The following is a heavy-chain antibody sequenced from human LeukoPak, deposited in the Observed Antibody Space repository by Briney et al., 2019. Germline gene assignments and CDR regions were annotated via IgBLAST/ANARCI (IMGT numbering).Heavy chain of an antibody. V-gene: IGHV3-21*04. CDR1: GFSFSNYG. D-gene: IGHD2-15*01. CDR2: ISSRSSYI. Sequence: PGGSLRLSCAVSGFSFSNYGMNWVRQAPGKGLEWVSSISSRSSYIKYADSVKGRFTISRDNGKKSVFLQMNSLSPEDTALYYCAKGHVAAIGSGIYYFDYWGQGTLVTVSS. J-gene: IGHJ4*02. CDR3: AKGHVAAIGSGIYYFDY.